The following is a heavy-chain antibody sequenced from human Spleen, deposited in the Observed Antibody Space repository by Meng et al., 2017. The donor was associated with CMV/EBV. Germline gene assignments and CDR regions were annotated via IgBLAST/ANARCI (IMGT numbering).Heavy chain of an antibody. J-gene: IGHJ3*02. Sequence: ASVKVSCKASGYTFTGYYMHWVRQAPGQGLEWMGWISAYNGNTNYAPELQGRVTMTTDTSTNTVYMELRSLTSDDTAVYYCARDWECLARSDVFDIWGQGTMVTVSS. D-gene: IGHD1-26*01. CDR1: GYTFTGYY. CDR2: ISAYNGNT. CDR3: ARDWECLARSDVFDI. V-gene: IGHV1-18*04.